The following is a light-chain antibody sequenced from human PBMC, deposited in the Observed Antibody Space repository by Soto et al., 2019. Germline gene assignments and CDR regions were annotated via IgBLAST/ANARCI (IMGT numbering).Light chain of an antibody. CDR2: EGS. Sequence: QSALTQPASVSGSPGQSITISCTGTSSDVGSYNLVSWYQQHPGKAPKLMIYEGSKRPSGVSNRFSGSKSGNTASLTISGLQAEDEADYYCCSYAGSSTFATVVFGGGTKLTVL. CDR3: CSYAGSSTFATVV. V-gene: IGLV2-23*03. CDR1: SSDVGSYNL. J-gene: IGLJ2*01.